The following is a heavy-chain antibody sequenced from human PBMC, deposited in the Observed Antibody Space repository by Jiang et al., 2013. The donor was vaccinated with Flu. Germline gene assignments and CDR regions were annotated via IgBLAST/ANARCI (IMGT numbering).Heavy chain of an antibody. Sequence: SGYRFTNYYIHWVRQAPGQGLEWMGVINPGDGSTYYAQKFQGRVTMTRDTSTSTVSMDLSSLRSEDTAVYYCATPDRTYGPWDAFDIWGQGTMVTVSS. J-gene: IGHJ3*02. D-gene: IGHD4-17*01. CDR3: ATPDRTYGPWDAFDI. V-gene: IGHV1-46*01. CDR1: GYRFTNYY. CDR2: INPGDGST.